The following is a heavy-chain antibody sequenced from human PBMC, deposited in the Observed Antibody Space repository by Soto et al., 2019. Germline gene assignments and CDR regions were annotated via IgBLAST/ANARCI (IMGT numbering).Heavy chain of an antibody. CDR2: INPCGGST. CDR3: ARGNPARQGFHYYYYGMDV. CDR1: GYTFTSYY. Sequence: QVQLVQSGAEVKKPGASVKVSCKASGYTFTSYYMHWVRQAPGQGLEWMGIINPCGGSTSYAQKFQGRVTMTRDKSTSTVYMELSSLRSEDTAVYYCARGNPARQGFHYYYYGMDVWGQGTTVTVSS. J-gene: IGHJ6*02. V-gene: IGHV1-46*01. D-gene: IGHD6-6*01.